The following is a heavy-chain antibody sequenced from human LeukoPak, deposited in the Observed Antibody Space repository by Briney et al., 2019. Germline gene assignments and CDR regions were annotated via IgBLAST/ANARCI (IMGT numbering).Heavy chain of an antibody. CDR2: IYYSGST. Sequence: SETLSLTCTVSGGSISSYYWSWIRQPPGKGLEWIGYIYYSGSTNYNPSLKSRVTISVDTSKNQFSLKLSSVTAADTAVYYCARVSLGSTSVSPHFDYGGQGTLVTISS. D-gene: IGHD2-2*01. V-gene: IGHV4-59*01. CDR3: ARVSLGSTSVSPHFDY. CDR1: GGSISSYY. J-gene: IGHJ4*02.